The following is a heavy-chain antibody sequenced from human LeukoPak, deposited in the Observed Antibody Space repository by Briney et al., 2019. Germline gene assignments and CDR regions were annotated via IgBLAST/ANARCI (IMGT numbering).Heavy chain of an antibody. CDR2: IYYSGST. Sequence: SETLSLTCTVSGGSISSYYWSWIRQPPGKGLEWIGYIYYSGSTNYNPSLKSRVTISVDTSKNQFSLKLSSVTAADTAVYYCARELVNALNPWGQGTLVTVSS. D-gene: IGHD3-9*01. J-gene: IGHJ5*02. V-gene: IGHV4-59*12. CDR3: ARELVNALNP. CDR1: GGSISSYY.